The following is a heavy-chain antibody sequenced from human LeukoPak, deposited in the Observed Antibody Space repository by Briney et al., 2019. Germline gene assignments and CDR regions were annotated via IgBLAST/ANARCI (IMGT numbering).Heavy chain of an antibody. D-gene: IGHD6-6*01. V-gene: IGHV3-53*01. CDR1: GLNVSKNY. CDR2: FYGSGNT. J-gene: IGHJ4*02. Sequence: PGESLRLSCAASGLNVSKNYMLRVPQPPRKGIERVSLFYGSGNTAYADSVRGRFTISRDNSKNTLYLQMNSLRAEDTAVYYCAKYSANWYLDYWGQGARVTVSS. CDR3: AKYSANWYLDY.